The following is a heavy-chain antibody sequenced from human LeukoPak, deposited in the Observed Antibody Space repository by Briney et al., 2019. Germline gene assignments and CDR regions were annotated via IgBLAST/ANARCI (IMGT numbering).Heavy chain of an antibody. Sequence: GGSLRLSCAASGFTFSSYSMNWVRQAPGKGLEWVSSISSSSSYIYYADSVKGRFTISRDNAKNSLYLQMNSLRAEDTAVYYCAREADYYYYMDVWGKGTTVTVSS. CDR3: AREADYYYYMDV. V-gene: IGHV3-21*01. CDR2: ISSSSSYI. J-gene: IGHJ6*03. CDR1: GFTFSSYS.